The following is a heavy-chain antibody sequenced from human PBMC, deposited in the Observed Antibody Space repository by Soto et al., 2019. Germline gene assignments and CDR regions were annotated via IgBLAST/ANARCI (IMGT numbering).Heavy chain of an antibody. D-gene: IGHD4-4*01. CDR2: IYHSGST. Sequence: SETLSLTCAVSGGSISSGGYSWSWIRQPPGKVLELIGYIYHSGSTYYNPSLKSRVTISVDRSKNQFSLKLSSVTAADTAVYYCARGMTTVTTLDYWGQGTLVTVSS. J-gene: IGHJ4*02. CDR3: ARGMTTVTTLDY. CDR1: GGSISSGGYS. V-gene: IGHV4-30-2*01.